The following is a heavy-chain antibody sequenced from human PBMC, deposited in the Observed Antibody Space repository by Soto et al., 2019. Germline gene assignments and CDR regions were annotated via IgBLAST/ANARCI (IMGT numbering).Heavy chain of an antibody. V-gene: IGHV1-18*01. CDR2: ISAYNGNT. D-gene: IGHD6-13*01. J-gene: IGHJ4*02. CDR1: GYTFTSYG. Sequence: GASVKVSCKASGYTFTSYGISWVRQAPGQGLEWMGWISAYNGNTNYAQKHQGRVTMTTDTSTSTAYKELRSLRSDDTAVYYCARETYSSSWTQSYYFDYWGQGTLVTVSS. CDR3: ARETYSSSWTQSYYFDY.